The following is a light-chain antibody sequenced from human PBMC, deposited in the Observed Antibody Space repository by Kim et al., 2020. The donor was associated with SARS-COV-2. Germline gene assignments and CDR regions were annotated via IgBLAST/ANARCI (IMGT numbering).Light chain of an antibody. Sequence: LPASVGDTVTITCRASQNVNIWLAWYQQKPGQVPKLLIHKTSGLQGGVPSRFSGGGSGTDFTLTISSLQPDDFATYYCQQYHTHSTFGQGTKVDIK. CDR2: KTS. J-gene: IGKJ1*01. V-gene: IGKV1-5*03. CDR1: QNVNIW. CDR3: QQYHTHST.